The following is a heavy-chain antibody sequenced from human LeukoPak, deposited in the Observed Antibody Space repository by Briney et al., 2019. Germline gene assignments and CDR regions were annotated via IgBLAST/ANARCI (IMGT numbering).Heavy chain of an antibody. CDR1: GFTFSSHC. Sequence: PGGSLRLSCAASGFTFSSHCMTWVRQAPGKGLDWVSTISPSGDFTFYADSVKGRFTVSRDNSRNTLYLQMNTLRAEDTAVYYCSAQPEAVAGGMHYWGQGALVTVSS. J-gene: IGHJ4*02. D-gene: IGHD6-19*01. CDR3: SAQPEAVAGGMHY. CDR2: ISPSGDFT. V-gene: IGHV3-23*01.